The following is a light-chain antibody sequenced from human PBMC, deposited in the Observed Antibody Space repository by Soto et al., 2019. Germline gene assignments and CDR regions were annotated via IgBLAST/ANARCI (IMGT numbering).Light chain of an antibody. CDR1: ESLVHSDVNTY. V-gene: IGKV2-24*01. Sequence: QDQGSSPVTLGQPASISCRSSESLVHSDVNTYLSWLHQRPGQSPRLLIYKISERFSGVPARFSGRRSGPEFSLTISSLQPDDFATYYCQQYYSYWTFGQGTKVDIK. J-gene: IGKJ1*01. CDR2: KIS. CDR3: QQYYSYWT.